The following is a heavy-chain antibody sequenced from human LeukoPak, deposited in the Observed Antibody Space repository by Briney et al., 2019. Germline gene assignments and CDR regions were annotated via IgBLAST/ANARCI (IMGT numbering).Heavy chain of an antibody. J-gene: IGHJ4*02. CDR3: ARCSSGYCLDY. D-gene: IGHD3-22*01. CDR1: GGIFSSYA. CDR2: IIPILGIA. Sequence: ASVKVSCKASGGIFSSYAISWVRQAPGQGLEWMGRIIPILGIANYAQKFQGRVTITADKSTSTAYMELSSLRSEDTAVYYCARCSSGYCLDYWGQGTLVTVSS. V-gene: IGHV1-69*04.